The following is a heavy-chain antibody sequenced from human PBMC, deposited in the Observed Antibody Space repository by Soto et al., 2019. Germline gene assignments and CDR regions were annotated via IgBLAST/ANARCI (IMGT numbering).Heavy chain of an antibody. V-gene: IGHV1-3*01. J-gene: IGHJ5*01. Sequence: VPQVKVSCKTSGYTIRSYAMHWVRQAPGQRLEWMGWINAGYGNTKSSQKFQDRVTISRDTSASTAYMELTSLRSEDTAVYYCARDTEGELFDSWGQGTSVIVSS. D-gene: IGHD1-7*01. CDR2: INAGYGNT. CDR1: GYTIRSYA. CDR3: ARDTEGELFDS.